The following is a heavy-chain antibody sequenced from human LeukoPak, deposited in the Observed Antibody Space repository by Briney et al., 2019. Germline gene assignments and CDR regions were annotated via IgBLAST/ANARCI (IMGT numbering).Heavy chain of an antibody. CDR2: ISAYNGNT. D-gene: IGHD2-15*01. V-gene: IGHV1-18*01. J-gene: IGHJ6*03. CDR3: ARDNLGYCSGGSCYSFYYYYYYMDV. CDR1: GYTFTSYG. Sequence: ASVKVSCKASGYTFTSYGISWVRQAPGQGLEWMGWISAYNGNTNYAQKPQGRVTMTTDTSTSTAYMELRSLRSDDTAVYYCARDNLGYCSGGSCYSFYYYYYYMDVWGKGTTVTISS.